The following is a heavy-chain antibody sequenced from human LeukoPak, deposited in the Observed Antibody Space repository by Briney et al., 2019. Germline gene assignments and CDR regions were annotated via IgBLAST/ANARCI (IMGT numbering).Heavy chain of an antibody. Sequence: GGSLRLSCAASGFTFSSYGMHWVRQAPGKGLEWVAVISYDGSNKYYADSVKGRFTISRDNSKNTLYLQMNSLRAEDTAVYYCAKDDHVLFGELFWYFDYWGQGTLVTVSS. CDR2: ISYDGSNK. D-gene: IGHD3-10*02. V-gene: IGHV3-30*18. CDR1: GFTFSSYG. CDR3: AKDDHVLFGELFWYFDY. J-gene: IGHJ4*02.